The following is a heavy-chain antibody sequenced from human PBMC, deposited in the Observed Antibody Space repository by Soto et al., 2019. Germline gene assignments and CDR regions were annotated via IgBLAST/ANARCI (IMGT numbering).Heavy chain of an antibody. V-gene: IGHV4-39*07. CDR1: GGSISRNSYY. J-gene: IGHJ4*02. Sequence: SETLSLTCTVSGGSISRNSYYWGWIRQTPGKGLEWIGSIYHSGTTYYNPSLKSRVTISVDTSRNQFSLKLSSVIAADTAVYYCARAGWSAYHTAAFFDFWGQGALVTVSS. CDR2: IYHSGTT. CDR3: ARAGWSAYHTAAFFDF. D-gene: IGHD3-3*01.